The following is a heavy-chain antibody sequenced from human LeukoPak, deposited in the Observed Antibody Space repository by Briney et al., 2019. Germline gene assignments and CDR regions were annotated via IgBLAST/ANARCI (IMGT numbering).Heavy chain of an antibody. V-gene: IGHV3-21*01. CDR2: ISSSSSYI. CDR1: GFTFSSYS. CDR3: ARLGTVAGHTFDY. D-gene: IGHD6-19*01. Sequence: KPGGSLRLSCAASGFTFSSYSKNWVRQAPGKGLEWVSSISSSSSYIYYADSVKGRFTISRDNAKNSLYLQMNSLRAEDTAVYYCARLGTVAGHTFDYWGQGTLVTVSS. J-gene: IGHJ4*02.